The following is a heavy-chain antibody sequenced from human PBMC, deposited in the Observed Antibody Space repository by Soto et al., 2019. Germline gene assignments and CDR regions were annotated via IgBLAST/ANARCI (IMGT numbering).Heavy chain of an antibody. V-gene: IGHV2-70*01. CDR2: IDWDDDK. J-gene: IGHJ6*02. CDR3: ARQYGSGPWYGMDV. Sequence: SGPTLVNPTQTLTLTCTFSGFSLSTSGMCVSWIRQPPGKALEWLALIDWDDDKYYSTSLKTRLTISKDTSKNQVVLTMTNMDPVDTATYYCARQYGSGPWYGMDVWGQGTTVTVSS. D-gene: IGHD3-10*01. CDR1: GFSLSTSGMC.